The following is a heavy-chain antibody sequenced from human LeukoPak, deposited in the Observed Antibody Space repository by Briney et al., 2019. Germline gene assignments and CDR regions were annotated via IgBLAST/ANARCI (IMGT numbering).Heavy chain of an antibody. CDR1: GGTFSSYA. V-gene: IGHV1-69*06. Sequence: SVKVSCTASGGTFSSYAISWVRQAPGQGLEWMGGIIPIFGTANYAQKFQGRVTITADKSTSTAYMELSSLRSEDTAVYYCAREGPGGSDENAFDYWGQGTLVTVSS. CDR3: AREGPGGSDENAFDY. D-gene: IGHD2-21*01. CDR2: IIPIFGTA. J-gene: IGHJ4*02.